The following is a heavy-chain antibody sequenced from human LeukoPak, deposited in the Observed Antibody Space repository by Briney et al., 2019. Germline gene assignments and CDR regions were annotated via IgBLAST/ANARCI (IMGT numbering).Heavy chain of an antibody. J-gene: IGHJ4*02. Sequence: GRSLRLSCAASGFTFSSYAMHWVRQAPGKGPEWVAVISYDGSNKYYADSVKGRFTISRDNSKNTLYLQMNSLRAEDTAVYYCATGATPRSRNQYYFDYWGQGTLVTVSS. CDR2: ISYDGSNK. D-gene: IGHD1-26*01. CDR3: ATGATPRSRNQYYFDY. CDR1: GFTFSSYA. V-gene: IGHV3-30-3*01.